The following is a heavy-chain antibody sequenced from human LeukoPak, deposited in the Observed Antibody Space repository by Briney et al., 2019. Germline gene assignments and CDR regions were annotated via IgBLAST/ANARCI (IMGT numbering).Heavy chain of an antibody. CDR3: ARDRLSTGYSSSWADAFDI. D-gene: IGHD6-13*01. J-gene: IGHJ3*02. Sequence: GGSLRLSCAASGFTFSSYSMNWVRQAPGKGLEWVSSISSSSSYIYYADPVKGRFTISRDNAKNSLYLQMNSLRAEDTAVYYCARDRLSTGYSSSWADAFDIWGQGTMVTVSS. V-gene: IGHV3-21*01. CDR2: ISSSSSYI. CDR1: GFTFSSYS.